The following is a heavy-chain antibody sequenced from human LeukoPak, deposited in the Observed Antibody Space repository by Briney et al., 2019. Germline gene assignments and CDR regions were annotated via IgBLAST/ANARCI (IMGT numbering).Heavy chain of an antibody. CDR2: IYHSGST. V-gene: IGHV4-4*02. CDR3: ARENPPTY. J-gene: IGHJ4*02. CDR1: GGSISSSNW. Sequence: SETLSLTCAVSGGSISSSNWWSWVRQPPGKGLEWIGEIYHSGSTNYNPSLKSRVTISVDTSKNQFSLNLSSVTAADTAVYFCARENPPTYWGQGILVTVSS.